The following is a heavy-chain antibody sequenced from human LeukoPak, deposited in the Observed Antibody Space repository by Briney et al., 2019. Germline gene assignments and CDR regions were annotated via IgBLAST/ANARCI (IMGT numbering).Heavy chain of an antibody. J-gene: IGHJ5*02. V-gene: IGHV4-59*08. CDR3: ARAGIVGGWFDP. D-gene: IGHD3-22*01. Sequence: SETLSLTCTVSGSSISNWYWSWIRQPPGKGLEWIGYIYYSGSTYYNPSLKSRVTISVDTSKNQFSLKLSSVTAADTAVYYCARAGIVGGWFDPWGQGTLVTVSS. CDR1: GSSISNWY. CDR2: IYYSGST.